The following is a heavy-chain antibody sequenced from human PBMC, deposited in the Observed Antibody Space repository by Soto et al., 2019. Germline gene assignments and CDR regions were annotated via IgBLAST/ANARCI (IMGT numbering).Heavy chain of an antibody. J-gene: IGHJ6*02. Sequence: SETLSLTCAVSGGSISSGGYSWGWIRQPPGKGLEWIGSIYSTGNTYYNPSLNSQVTISVDTSKNQFSLNLISVTAADTAVYYCRRSSRYGTDVWGQGTTVTVS. D-gene: IGHD6-13*01. CDR1: GGSISSGGYS. CDR3: RRSSRYGTDV. V-gene: IGHV4-39*01. CDR2: IYSTGNT.